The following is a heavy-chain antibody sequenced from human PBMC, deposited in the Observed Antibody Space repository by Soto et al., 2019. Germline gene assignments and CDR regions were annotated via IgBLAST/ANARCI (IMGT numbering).Heavy chain of an antibody. CDR1: GFTLSNIG. D-gene: IGHD3-10*01. CDR3: AKGSVGERYAAYFDL. CDR2: ISAGGNTK. V-gene: IGHV3-30*18. Sequence: QVQLVESGGGVVQPGTSLRLACAASGFTLSNIGMQWVRQAPGKGLEWVAVISAGGNTKYYADSVKGRFTISRDNSKNTLFLKMNSLSVEDTGVYYCAKGSVGERYAAYFDLCGQGTLGTV. J-gene: IGHJ4*02.